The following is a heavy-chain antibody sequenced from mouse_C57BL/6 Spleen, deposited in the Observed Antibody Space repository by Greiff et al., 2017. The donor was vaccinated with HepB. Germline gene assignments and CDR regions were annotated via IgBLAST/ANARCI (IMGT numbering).Heavy chain of an antibody. CDR2: LSSGSSTI. CDR1: GFTFSDYG. Sequence: EVKLVESGGGLVKPGGSLKLSCAASGFTFSDYGMHWVRQAPEKGLEWVAYLSSGSSTIYYADTVKGRFTISRDNAKNTLFLQMTRLRSEDTAMYYCARGLGLDYWGQGTTLTVSS. CDR3: ARGLGLDY. V-gene: IGHV5-17*01. D-gene: IGHD4-1*01. J-gene: IGHJ2*01.